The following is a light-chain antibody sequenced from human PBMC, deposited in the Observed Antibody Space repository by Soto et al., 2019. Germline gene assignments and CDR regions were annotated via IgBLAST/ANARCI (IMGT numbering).Light chain of an antibody. Sequence: ELVLTQAPATLSVSPGEGATLTCRASQSVGTKLAWYQQKPGQSPRILIYAASTRATGVPARFGGSGSETEFTLTINSLQSEDFALYYCQQYNDASPITFGQGTRLEIK. CDR3: QQYNDASPIT. V-gene: IGKV3-15*01. CDR2: AAS. CDR1: QSVGTK. J-gene: IGKJ5*01.